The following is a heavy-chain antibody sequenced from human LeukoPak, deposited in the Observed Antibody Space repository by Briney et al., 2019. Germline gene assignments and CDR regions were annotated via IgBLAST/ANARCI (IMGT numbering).Heavy chain of an antibody. Sequence: PGGSLRLSCTASGFTFSNYAMTWVRQAPGKGLEWISSMSSGSRYIYYADSVRGRFTISRDNTKNSLYLVMSNLRAEDTAIYYCARDRPTGASRVFVVQWGQGTPVTVS. CDR1: GFTFSNYA. D-gene: IGHD3-3*01. CDR2: MSSGSRYI. V-gene: IGHV3-21*06. CDR3: ARDRPTGASRVFVVQ. J-gene: IGHJ4*02.